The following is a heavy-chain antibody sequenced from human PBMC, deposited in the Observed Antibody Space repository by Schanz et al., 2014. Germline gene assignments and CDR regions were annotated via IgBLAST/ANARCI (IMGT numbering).Heavy chain of an antibody. V-gene: IGHV3-72*01. CDR2: VRNKNNRYTT. J-gene: IGHJ4*02. CDR1: GFTFSNYG. CDR3: ARRASCSRIGCPFDS. D-gene: IGHD2-2*01. Sequence: VQLVESGGGVVQFGRSLRLSCVASGFTFSNYGMHWVRQAPGKGLEWVGRVRNKNNRYTTEYAASVKGRFTISRDDSKNSLYLQMNSLKTEDTAMYYCARRASCSRIGCPFDSWGQGTLXTVSS.